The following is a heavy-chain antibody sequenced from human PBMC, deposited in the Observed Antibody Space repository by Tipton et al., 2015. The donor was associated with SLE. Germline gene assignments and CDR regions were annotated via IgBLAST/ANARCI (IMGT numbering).Heavy chain of an antibody. CDR3: ARERIEEYGGKENWIDP. V-gene: IGHV4-34*01. D-gene: IGHD4/OR15-4a*01. J-gene: IGHJ5*02. CDR2: INHSGST. Sequence: TLSLTCAVYGGSFSGYYWSWLRQSPGKGLEWIGEINHSGSTNYNPSLKSRVTRSVDRTNNQFSLNLSSGTAADTAVYYCARERIEEYGGKENWIDPWGQGTLVTVSS. CDR1: GGSFSGYY.